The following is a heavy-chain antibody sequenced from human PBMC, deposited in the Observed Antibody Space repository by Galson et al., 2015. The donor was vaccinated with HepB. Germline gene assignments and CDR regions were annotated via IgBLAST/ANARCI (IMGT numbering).Heavy chain of an antibody. Sequence: SLRLSCAASGFTFSSYSMNWVRQAPGKGLEWVSYISSSSSTIYYADSVKGRFTISRDNAKNSLYLQMNSLRAEDTAVYYCARDLVNYGSGSYDYYYYYMDVWGKGTTVTVSS. CDR1: GFTFSSYS. CDR2: ISSSSSTI. V-gene: IGHV3-48*01. J-gene: IGHJ6*03. D-gene: IGHD3-10*01. CDR3: ARDLVNYGSGSYDYYYYYMDV.